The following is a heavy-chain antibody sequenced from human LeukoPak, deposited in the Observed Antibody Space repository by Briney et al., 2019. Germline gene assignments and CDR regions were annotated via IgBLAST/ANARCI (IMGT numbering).Heavy chain of an antibody. D-gene: IGHD2-8*02. Sequence: SETLSLTCAVYGGSFSGYYWSWIRQPPGKGLEWIGEINHSGSTNYNPSLKSRVTISVDTSKNQFSLKLSSVTAADTAVYYCARSSTRGDFLRWAFDIWGRGTMVTVSS. CDR3: ARSSTRGDFLRWAFDI. V-gene: IGHV4-34*01. J-gene: IGHJ3*02. CDR2: INHSGST. CDR1: GGSFSGYY.